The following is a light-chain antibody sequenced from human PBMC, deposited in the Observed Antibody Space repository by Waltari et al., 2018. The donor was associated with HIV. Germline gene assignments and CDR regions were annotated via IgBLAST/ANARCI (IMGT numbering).Light chain of an antibody. J-gene: IGLJ3*02. V-gene: IGLV3-1*01. Sequence: SYEVTQPPSVSVSPGQTASITCSGDSLGEKYTSWYQQRPGQSPVLVIYQDNYRPSGIPDGFSGSNSGNTATLTISGTQSMEEADYYCQAWDSGTVVFGGGTKLTVL. CDR3: QAWDSGTVV. CDR2: QDN. CDR1: SLGEKY.